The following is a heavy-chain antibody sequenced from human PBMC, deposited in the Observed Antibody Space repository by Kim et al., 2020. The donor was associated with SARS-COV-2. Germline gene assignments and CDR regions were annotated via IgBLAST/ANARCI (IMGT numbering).Heavy chain of an antibody. CDR3: ARGGPVDTAMALLKAWYFDL. CDR1: GFTFSSYD. CDR2: IGTAGDT. J-gene: IGHJ2*01. D-gene: IGHD5-18*01. V-gene: IGHV3-13*04. Sequence: GGSLRLSCAASGFTFSSYDMHWVRQATGKGLEWVSAIGTAGDTYYPGSVKGRFTISRENAKNSLYLQMNSLRAGDTAVYYCARGGPVDTAMALLKAWYFDLWGRGTLVTVSS.